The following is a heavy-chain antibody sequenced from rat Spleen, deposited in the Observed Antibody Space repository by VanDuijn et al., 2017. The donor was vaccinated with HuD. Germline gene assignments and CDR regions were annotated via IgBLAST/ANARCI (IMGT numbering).Heavy chain of an antibody. CDR1: GFTFSDYY. V-gene: IGHV5-7*01. Sequence: EVQLVESGGGLVQPGRSLKLSCAASGFTFSDYYMAWVRQAPKKGLEWVGTIIYDGSTSYYRDSVKGRFTISRDNAESTLYLQVDSLTSEDTATYYCTRELRGVMDAWGQGASVTVSS. D-gene: IGHD5-1*01. CDR2: IIYDGSTS. J-gene: IGHJ4*01. CDR3: TRELRGVMDA.